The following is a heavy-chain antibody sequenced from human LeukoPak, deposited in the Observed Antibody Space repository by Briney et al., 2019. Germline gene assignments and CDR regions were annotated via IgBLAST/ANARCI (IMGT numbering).Heavy chain of an antibody. CDR3: ARRAGAYSHPYDY. CDR1: GFTVSSNS. J-gene: IGHJ4*02. CDR2: IYSSVT. V-gene: IGHV3-53*01. Sequence: GGSLRLSCTVSGFTVSSNSMSWVRQAPGKGLEWVSFIYSSVTHYSDSVKGRFTISRDNSKNTLFLQMNSLRAKDTAVYYCARRAGAYSHPYDYWGQGTLVIVSS. D-gene: IGHD4/OR15-4a*01.